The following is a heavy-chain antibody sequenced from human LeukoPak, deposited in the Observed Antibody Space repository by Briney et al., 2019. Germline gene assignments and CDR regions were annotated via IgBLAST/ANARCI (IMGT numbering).Heavy chain of an antibody. CDR2: ISGSGGST. J-gene: IGHJ4*02. CDR1: GFTFSSYA. Sequence: QPGGSLRLSCAASGFTFSSYAMSWVRQAPGKGLEWVSAISGSGGSTYYADSVKGRFTISRDNSKNTLYLQMNSLRAEDTAVYYCAKLMSRIQYYYGSGSYSHDYWGQGTLVTVSS. CDR3: AKLMSRIQYYYGSGSYSHDY. D-gene: IGHD3-10*01. V-gene: IGHV3-23*01.